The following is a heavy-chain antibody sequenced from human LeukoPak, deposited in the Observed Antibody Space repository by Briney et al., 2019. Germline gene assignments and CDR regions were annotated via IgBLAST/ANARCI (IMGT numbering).Heavy chain of an antibody. V-gene: IGHV3-30*03. CDR3: ARVIVAASGTPKSSSWYPLDY. D-gene: IGHD6-13*01. CDR2: ISYDGSNK. Sequence: PGRSLRLSCAASGFTFSSYGMHWVRQAPGKGLEWVAVISYDGSNKYYADSVKGRFTISRDNSKNTLYLQMNSLRAEDTAVYYCARVIVAASGTPKSSSWYPLDYWGQGTLVTVSS. CDR1: GFTFSSYG. J-gene: IGHJ4*02.